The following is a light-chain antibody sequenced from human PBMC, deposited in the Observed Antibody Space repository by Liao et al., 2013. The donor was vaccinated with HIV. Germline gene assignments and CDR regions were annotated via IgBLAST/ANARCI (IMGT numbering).Light chain of an antibody. CDR3: QSADSSGTWV. V-gene: IGLV3-25*03. CDR2: HDS. J-gene: IGLJ3*02. Sequence: SYVLTQPPSVSVGPGKTATVTCGGDNIGSKSVHWYQQKPGQAPVMVISHDSERPSGIPERFSGSSSGTTVTLTISGVQAEDEADYYCQSADSSGTWVFGGGTKLTVL. CDR1: NIGSKS.